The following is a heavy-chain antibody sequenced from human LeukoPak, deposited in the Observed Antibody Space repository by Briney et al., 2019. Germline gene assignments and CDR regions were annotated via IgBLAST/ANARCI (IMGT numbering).Heavy chain of an antibody. J-gene: IGHJ4*02. CDR3: ARAAGPLAAPDF. CDR1: GGSISSYY. CDR2: IYYSGST. V-gene: IGHV4-59*01. D-gene: IGHD6-13*01. Sequence: SETLSLPCTVSGGSISSYYWSWIRQPPGKGLEWIGYIYYSGSTNYNPSLKSRVTISVDTSKNQFSLKLSSVTAADTAVYYCARAAGPLAAPDFWGQGTPVTVSS.